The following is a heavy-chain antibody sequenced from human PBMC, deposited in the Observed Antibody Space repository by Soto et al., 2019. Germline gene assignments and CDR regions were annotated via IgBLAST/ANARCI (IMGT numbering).Heavy chain of an antibody. CDR3: ARRGGPADF. Sequence: QLQLQESGPGLVKPSETLSLTCTVSGGSISSSTYYWGWIRQPPGKGLEWIGSIHFGGSTYYNPSLKSRVTISVDASKSQFSLKLSSVTAADTAVYYCARRGGPADFWGQGTLVTVSS. D-gene: IGHD2-15*01. CDR1: GGSISSSTYY. CDR2: IHFGGST. J-gene: IGHJ4*02. V-gene: IGHV4-39*01.